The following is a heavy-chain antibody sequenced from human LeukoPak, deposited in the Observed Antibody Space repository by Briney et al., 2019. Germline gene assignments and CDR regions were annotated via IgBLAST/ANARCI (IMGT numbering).Heavy chain of an antibody. CDR2: QSGSGHNT. CDR3: AKDQGYSYYYLDY. CDR1: GFTIENHV. J-gene: IGHJ4*02. V-gene: IGHV3-23*01. D-gene: IGHD5-18*01. Sequence: GGSLRLSCEASGFTIENHVMTWVRQAPGKGPEWVASQSGSGHNTYYSESVRGRFAISRDNSKNTLYLQMSSLRAEDTAIYYCAKDQGYSYYYLDYWGQGTLVTVSS.